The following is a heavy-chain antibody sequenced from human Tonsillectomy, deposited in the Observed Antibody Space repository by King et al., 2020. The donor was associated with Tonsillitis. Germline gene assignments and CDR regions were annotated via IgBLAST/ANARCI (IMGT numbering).Heavy chain of an antibody. D-gene: IGHD5-18*01. CDR2: ISAYNGNT. CDR3: ARDLPRRGYSYGFGGY. V-gene: IGHV1-18*04. Sequence: VQLVESGAEVKKPGASVKISCKASGYTFTSYGISWVRQAPGQGLEWMGWISAYNGNTNYAQKLQGRVTMTTDTSTSTAYMELRSLRSDDTAIYYCARDLPRRGYSYGFGGYWGQGTLVTVSS. CDR1: GYTFTSYG. J-gene: IGHJ4*02.